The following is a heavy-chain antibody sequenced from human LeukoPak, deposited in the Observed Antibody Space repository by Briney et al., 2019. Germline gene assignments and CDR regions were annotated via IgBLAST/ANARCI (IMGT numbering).Heavy chain of an antibody. Sequence: TTSETLSLTCTVSGGSISSYYWSWIRQPPGKGLEWIGYIYYSGSTNYNPSLKSRVTISVDTSKNQFSLKLTSVTAADTAVYYCAGKAVAGPYFDYWGQGTLVTVSS. CDR1: GGSISSYY. D-gene: IGHD6-19*01. J-gene: IGHJ4*02. CDR2: IYYSGST. CDR3: AGKAVAGPYFDY. V-gene: IGHV4-59*12.